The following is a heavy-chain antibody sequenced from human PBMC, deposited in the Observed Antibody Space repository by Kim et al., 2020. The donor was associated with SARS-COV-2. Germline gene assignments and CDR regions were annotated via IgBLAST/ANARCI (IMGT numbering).Heavy chain of an antibody. D-gene: IGHD6-6*01. V-gene: IGHV3-23*01. J-gene: IGHJ3*02. Sequence: GGSLRLSCAASGFTFSSYAMSWVRQAPGKGLEWVSAISGSGGSTYYADSVKGRFTISRDNSKNTLYLQMNSLRAEDTAVYYCAKDDWAHSSSSDAFDIWGQGTMVTVSS. CDR3: AKDDWAHSSSSDAFDI. CDR1: GFTFSSYA. CDR2: ISGSGGST.